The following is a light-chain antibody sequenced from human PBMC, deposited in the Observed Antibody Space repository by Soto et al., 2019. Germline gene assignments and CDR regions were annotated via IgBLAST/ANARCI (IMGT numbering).Light chain of an antibody. CDR3: QQRSNWPPLT. CDR1: QSVNSY. V-gene: IGKV3-11*01. Sequence: EIVLTQSPATLSLSPGERATLSCRASQSVNSYLAWYQHKPGQAPRLLIYGASNRATGIPARFSGSGSGTDFTLTISSLEPEDFAVYYWQQRSNWPPLTFGQGTRLEI. J-gene: IGKJ5*01. CDR2: GAS.